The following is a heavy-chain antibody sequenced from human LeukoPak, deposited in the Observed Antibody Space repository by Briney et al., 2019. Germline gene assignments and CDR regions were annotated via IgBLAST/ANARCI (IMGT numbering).Heavy chain of an antibody. CDR2: IYYSGST. D-gene: IGHD6-6*01. Sequence: SETLSLTCTVSGGPISSSSYYWGWIRQPPGKGLEWIGSIYYSGSTYYNPSLKSRVTISVDTSKNQFSLKLSSVTAADTAVYYCARGRPGRGIAARRGDAFDIWGQGTMVTVSS. CDR1: GGPISSSSYY. J-gene: IGHJ3*02. CDR3: ARGRPGRGIAARRGDAFDI. V-gene: IGHV4-39*07.